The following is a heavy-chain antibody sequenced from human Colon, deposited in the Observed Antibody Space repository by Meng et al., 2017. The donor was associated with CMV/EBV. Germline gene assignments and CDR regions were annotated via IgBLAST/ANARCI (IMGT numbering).Heavy chain of an antibody. CDR1: GGTFDTST. CDR3: ARGKQAGFDL. V-gene: IGHV1-69*12. D-gene: IGHD6-13*01. Sequence: QGELVEAGAMVKKPGSSVNVSCKASGGTFDTSTFNWVRQAPGQGLEWMGVIIPMFGSPSYSQKFRGRVTITADELEVNSLRSEDTAVYYCARGKQAGFDLWGQGTLVTVSS. CDR2: IIPMFGSP. J-gene: IGHJ5*02.